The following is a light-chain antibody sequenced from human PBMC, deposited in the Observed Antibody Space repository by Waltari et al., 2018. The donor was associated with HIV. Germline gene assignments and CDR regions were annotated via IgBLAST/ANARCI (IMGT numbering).Light chain of an antibody. V-gene: IGKV1-5*03. CDR3: QQYYTYLST. CDR1: QTISSW. CDR2: RAS. J-gene: IGKJ2*01. Sequence: DIQMTQSPSTLSASVGDRVTITCRASQTISSWLAWYQQKPGKAPNLLLYRASTFESGVPSRFSGSGSGTQFSLTISSLQPDDSATYYCQQYYTYLSTFGPGTKLEIK.